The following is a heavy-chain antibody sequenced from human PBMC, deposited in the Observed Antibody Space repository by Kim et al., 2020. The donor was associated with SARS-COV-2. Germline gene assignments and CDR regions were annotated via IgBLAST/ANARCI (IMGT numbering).Heavy chain of an antibody. V-gene: IGHV3-30*07. Sequence: SGKGRLTTTRDNSKNRLYLQMNSLRAEDTAVYYCAREGIAAAGTGGGMDVWGQGTTVTVSS. J-gene: IGHJ6*02. D-gene: IGHD6-13*01. CDR3: AREGIAAAGTGGGMDV.